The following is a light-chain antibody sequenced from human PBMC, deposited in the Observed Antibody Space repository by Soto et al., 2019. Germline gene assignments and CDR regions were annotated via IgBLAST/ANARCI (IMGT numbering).Light chain of an antibody. V-gene: IGKV4-1*01. CDR1: QSVLYSSNNKNY. CDR3: QEYYSIPWT. CDR2: WAS. J-gene: IGKJ1*01. Sequence: DIVMTQSPDSLAVSLGERATINCKSSQSVLYSSNNKNYLAWYQQKPGQPPKLLIYWASTRESGVPDRFSGSGSGTDFTLTVSSLQAEDVAVYYSQEYYSIPWTFGQGTKVDIK.